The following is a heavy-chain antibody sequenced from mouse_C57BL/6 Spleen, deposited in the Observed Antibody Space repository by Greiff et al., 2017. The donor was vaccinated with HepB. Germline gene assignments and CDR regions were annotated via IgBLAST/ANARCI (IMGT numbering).Heavy chain of an antibody. CDR1: GYTFTSYG. Sequence: VKLMESGAELARPGASVKLSCKASGYTFTSYGISWVKQRTGQGLEWIGEIYPRSGNTYYNEKFKGKATLTADKSSSTAYMELRSLTSEDSAVYFCARVESDAYWGQGTLVTVSA. J-gene: IGHJ3*01. CDR2: IYPRSGNT. V-gene: IGHV1-81*01. CDR3: ARVESDAY.